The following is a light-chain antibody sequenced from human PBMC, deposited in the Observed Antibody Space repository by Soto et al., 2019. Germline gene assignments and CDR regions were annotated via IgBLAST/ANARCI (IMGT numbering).Light chain of an antibody. J-gene: IGLJ2*01. Sequence: QSVLTQPASVSGSPGQSITISCTGTGSDVGGYDYVSWYQHHPGKAPKLMIFDVSTWPSGISSRFSGSKSGNTASLTISGLQAEDEADFYCSTYTSSSTLIFGGGTKLTVL. CDR1: GSDVGGYDY. V-gene: IGLV2-14*03. CDR3: STYTSSSTLI. CDR2: DVS.